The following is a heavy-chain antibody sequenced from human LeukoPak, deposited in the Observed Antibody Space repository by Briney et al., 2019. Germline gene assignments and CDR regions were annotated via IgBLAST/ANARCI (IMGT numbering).Heavy chain of an antibody. CDR1: GGSISSYY. J-gene: IGHJ4*02. Sequence: SETLSLTCTVSGGSISSYYWSWIRQPAGKGLEWIGRIYTSGSTIYNPSLKSRVTMSVDTSKNQFSLKLSSVTAADTAVYYCARDDFGGFGELIADYWGQGTLVTVSS. V-gene: IGHV4-4*07. D-gene: IGHD3-10*01. CDR2: IYTSGST. CDR3: ARDDFGGFGELIADY.